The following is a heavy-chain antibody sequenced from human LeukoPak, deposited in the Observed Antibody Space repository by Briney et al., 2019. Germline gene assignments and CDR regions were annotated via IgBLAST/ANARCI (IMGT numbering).Heavy chain of an antibody. CDR2: IRYDGSNK. CDR3: AKVRVVIPPDAFDI. Sequence: GGSLRLSCAASGFTFSSYGMHWVRQAPGKGLEWVAFIRYDGSNKYYADSVKGRFTISRDNSRNTLYLQMNSLRAEDTAVYYCAKVRVVIPPDAFDIWGQGTMVTVSS. CDR1: GFTFSSYG. D-gene: IGHD3-22*01. V-gene: IGHV3-30*02. J-gene: IGHJ3*02.